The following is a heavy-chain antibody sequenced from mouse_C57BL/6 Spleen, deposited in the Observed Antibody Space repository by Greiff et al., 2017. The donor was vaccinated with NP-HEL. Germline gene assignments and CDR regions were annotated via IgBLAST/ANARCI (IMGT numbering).Heavy chain of an antibody. CDR1: GYTFTDYE. D-gene: IGHD6-1*01. CDR2: IDPETGGT. CDR3: TREGIYAMDY. Sequence: LQESGAELVRPGASVTLSCKASGYTFTDYEMHWVKQTPVHGLEWIGAIDPETGGTAYNQKFKGKAILTADKSSSTAYMELRSLTSEDSAVYYCTREGIYAMDYWGQGTSVTVSS. J-gene: IGHJ4*01. V-gene: IGHV1-15*01.